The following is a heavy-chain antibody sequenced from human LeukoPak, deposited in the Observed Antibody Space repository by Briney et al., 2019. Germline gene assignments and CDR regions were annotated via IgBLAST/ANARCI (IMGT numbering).Heavy chain of an antibody. Sequence: GRSLRLSCAASGFTFSSYGMHWVRQAPGKGLEWVAVISYDGSNKDYADSVKGRFTISRDNSKNTLYLQMNSLRAEDTAVYYCAKDTRGTTPRYGMDVWGKGTTVTVSS. J-gene: IGHJ6*04. V-gene: IGHV3-30*18. CDR1: GFTFSSYG. CDR2: ISYDGSNK. CDR3: AKDTRGTTPRYGMDV. D-gene: IGHD1-1*01.